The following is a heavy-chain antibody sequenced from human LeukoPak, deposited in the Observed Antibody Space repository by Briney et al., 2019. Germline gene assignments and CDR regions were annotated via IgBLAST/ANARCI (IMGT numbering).Heavy chain of an antibody. V-gene: IGHV3-48*01. CDR2: IGSGGGTI. J-gene: IGHJ4*02. D-gene: IGHD3-22*01. CDR1: GFAFSNYG. CDR3: AKYYDSSGWRGVFDY. Sequence: GGSLRLSCAASGFAFSNYGMSWVRQSPGKGLEWVSYIGSGGGTISYADSVKGRFTISRDNAENSLYLQMNGLRAEDTAVYYCAKYYDSSGWRGVFDYWGQGTLVTVSS.